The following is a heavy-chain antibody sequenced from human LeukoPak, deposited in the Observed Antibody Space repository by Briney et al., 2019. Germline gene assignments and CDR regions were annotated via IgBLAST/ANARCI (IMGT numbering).Heavy chain of an antibody. V-gene: IGHV3-53*01. CDR1: GFTVSSNY. J-gene: IGHJ6*03. Sequence: GGSLRLSCAASGFTVSSNYMSWVRQAPGKGLEWVSVIYSGGSTYYADSVKGRFTISRDNSKNTLYLQMNSLRAEDTAVYYCARGRQTGTTFYYYYYYMDVWGKGTTVTVSS. D-gene: IGHD1-1*01. CDR2: IYSGGST. CDR3: ARGRQTGTTFYYYYYYMDV.